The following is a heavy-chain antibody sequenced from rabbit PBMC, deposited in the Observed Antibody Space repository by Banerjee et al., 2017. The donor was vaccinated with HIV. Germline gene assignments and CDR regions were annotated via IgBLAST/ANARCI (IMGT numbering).Heavy chain of an antibody. CDR2: IYTGSGST. D-gene: IGHD6-1*01. CDR3: GRDRGVGYDLNL. V-gene: IGHV1S40*01. J-gene: IGHJ6*01. Sequence: QSLEESGGDLVKPGASLTLTCTASGFSFSSSYYMCWVRQAPGKGLEWIACIYTGSGSTYYASWAKGRFTISKTSSTTVTLQMTSLTDADTATYFCGRDRGVGYDLNLWGPGTLVTIS. CDR1: GFSFSSSYY.